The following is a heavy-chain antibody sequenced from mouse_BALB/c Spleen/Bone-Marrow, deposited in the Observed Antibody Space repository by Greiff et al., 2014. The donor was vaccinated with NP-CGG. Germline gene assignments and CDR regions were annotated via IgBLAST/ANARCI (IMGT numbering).Heavy chain of an antibody. CDR2: ILPGSGST. J-gene: IGHJ2*01. CDR1: GYRFNSYW. D-gene: IGHD3-1*01. Sequence: QVQLQQSGADLMKPGASVKISCKATGYRFNSYWIEWVKQRPGHGLEWIGEILPGSGSTSFNEKFKGKATFTAYTSSNTAYMQISSLTSEDSAVDYGARLGIRSFDYWGQGTTLTVAS. CDR3: ARLGIRSFDY. V-gene: IGHV1-9*01.